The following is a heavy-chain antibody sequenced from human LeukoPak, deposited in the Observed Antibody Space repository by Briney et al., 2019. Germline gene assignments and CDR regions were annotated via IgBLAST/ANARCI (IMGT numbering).Heavy chain of an antibody. V-gene: IGHV1-46*01. CDR2: INPSGGST. J-gene: IGHJ3*02. CDR1: GYTFTSYY. D-gene: IGHD1-26*01. CDR3: LWELPRFDI. Sequence: VKVSCKAXGYTFTSYYMHWVRQAPGQGLEWMGIINPSGGSTSYAQKFQGRVTMTRDTSTSTVYMELSSLRSEDTAVYYCLWELPRFDIWGQGTMVTVSS.